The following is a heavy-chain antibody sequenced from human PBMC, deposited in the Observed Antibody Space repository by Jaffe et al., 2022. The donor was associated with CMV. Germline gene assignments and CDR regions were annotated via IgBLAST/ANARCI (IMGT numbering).Heavy chain of an antibody. CDR2: IKSKTDGGTT. CDR3: TTNEEYCTNGVCYYYFDY. J-gene: IGHJ4*02. CDR1: GFTFSNAW. D-gene: IGHD2-8*01. V-gene: IGHV3-15*01. Sequence: EVQLVESGGGLVKPGGSLRLSCAASGFTFSNAWMSWVRQAPGKGLEWVGRIKSKTDGGTTDYAAPVKGRFTISRDDSKNTLFLQMNSLKTEDTAVYYCTTNEEYCTNGVCYYYFDYWGQGTLVTVSS.